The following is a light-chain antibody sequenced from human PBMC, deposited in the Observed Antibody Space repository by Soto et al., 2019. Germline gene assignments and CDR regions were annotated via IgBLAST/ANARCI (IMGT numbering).Light chain of an antibody. J-gene: IGLJ3*02. Sequence: QSALTQPASVSGSPGQSITISCTGSSSDVGSYNFVSWYHQHPGKGPKLMIYEVSKRPSGVSYRFSGSKSGNTASLTISGLQAEDEADYYCCSYAPGSTWVFGGGTKLTVL. V-gene: IGLV2-23*02. CDR1: SSDVGSYNF. CDR2: EVS. CDR3: CSYAPGSTWV.